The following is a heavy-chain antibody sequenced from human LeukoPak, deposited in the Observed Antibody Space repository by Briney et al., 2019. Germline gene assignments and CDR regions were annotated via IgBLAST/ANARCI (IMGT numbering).Heavy chain of an antibody. D-gene: IGHD3-3*01. V-gene: IGHV3-30-3*02. CDR2: ISYDGNNK. Sequence: GRSLRLSCAASGFTFSSYAMHWVRQAPGKGLEWVAVISYDGNNKYYADSVKGRFTISRDNSKNTLYLQMNSLRAEDTAVYYCAKCRPTIFGVVPFDYWGQGTLVTVSS. CDR3: AKCRPTIFGVVPFDY. J-gene: IGHJ4*02. CDR1: GFTFSSYA.